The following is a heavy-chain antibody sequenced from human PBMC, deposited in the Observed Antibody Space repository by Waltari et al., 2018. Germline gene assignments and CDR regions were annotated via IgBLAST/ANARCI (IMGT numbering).Heavy chain of an antibody. CDR1: GRSISSYY. J-gene: IGHJ3*02. D-gene: IGHD3-22*01. CDR2: IYTSGST. Sequence: QVQLQEPGPGPVQPSEPLSLTCTVSGRSISSYYWSWHRQPAGQGLEWIGRIYTSGSTNYNPSLKSRVTMSVDTSKNQVSLKLSSVTAADTAVYYCARHLQYYYDSSGYGAFDIWGQGTMVTVSS. CDR3: ARHLQYYYDSSGYGAFDI. V-gene: IGHV4-4*07.